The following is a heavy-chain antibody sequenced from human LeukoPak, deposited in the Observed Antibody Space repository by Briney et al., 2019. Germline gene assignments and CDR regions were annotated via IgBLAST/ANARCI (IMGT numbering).Heavy chain of an antibody. D-gene: IGHD7-27*01. J-gene: IGHJ4*02. CDR3: AKEDYWGYYFDS. Sequence: SQTLSLTCTVSGGSISSGDYYWSWIRQPPGKGLEWIGYIYYSGSTYYNPSLKSRVTISVDTSKNQFSLKLSSVTAADTAVYFCAKEDYWGYYFDSWGQGTLVTVSS. V-gene: IGHV4-30-4*08. CDR2: IYYSGST. CDR1: GGSISSGDYY.